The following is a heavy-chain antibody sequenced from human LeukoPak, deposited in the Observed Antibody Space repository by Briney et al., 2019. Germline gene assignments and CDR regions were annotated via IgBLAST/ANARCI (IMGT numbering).Heavy chain of an antibody. D-gene: IGHD6-13*01. V-gene: IGHV1-24*01. CDR2: FDPEDGET. CDR3: ATNVPIVSSSWYEVAFDP. J-gene: IGHJ5*02. Sequence: ASVKVSCKVSGYTLTELSMHWVRQAPGKGLEWMGGFDPEDGETIYAQKFQGRVTMTEDTSTDTAYMELSSLRSEDTAVYYCATNVPIVSSSWYEVAFDPWGQGTLVTVSS. CDR1: GYTLTELS.